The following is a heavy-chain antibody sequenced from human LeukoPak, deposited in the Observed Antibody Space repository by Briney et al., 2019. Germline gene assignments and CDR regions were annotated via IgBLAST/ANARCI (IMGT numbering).Heavy chain of an antibody. CDR2: ISYDGSNK. CDR1: GFTFSSYG. Sequence: GGSLRLSCAASGFTFSSYGMHWVRQAPGQGLEWVAVISYDGSNKYYADSVKGRFTISRDNSKNTLYLQMNSLRAEDTAVYYCAKDLRAVAGSAWYSDLWGRGTLVTVSS. CDR3: AKDLRAVAGSAWYSDL. J-gene: IGHJ2*01. D-gene: IGHD6-19*01. V-gene: IGHV3-30*18.